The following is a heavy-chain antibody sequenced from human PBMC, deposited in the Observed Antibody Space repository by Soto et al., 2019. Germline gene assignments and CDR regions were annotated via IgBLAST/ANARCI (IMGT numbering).Heavy chain of an antibody. J-gene: IGHJ6*02. Sequence: QVHRQQRGAGLLKPSETLSLNCVVSGESFSGYDCSWIRQTPGMGLEWIGEVDHRGSTTYNPSLNNRASISIDSSKNLFSLEITSVTAADTALYFCARYEYGNSLYGVDVWGQGTRVTVSS. V-gene: IGHV4-34*02. D-gene: IGHD1-7*01. CDR3: ARYEYGNSLYGVDV. CDR2: VDHRGST. CDR1: GESFSGYD.